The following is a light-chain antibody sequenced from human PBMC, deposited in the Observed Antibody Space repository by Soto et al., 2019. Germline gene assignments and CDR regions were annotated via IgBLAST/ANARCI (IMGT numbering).Light chain of an antibody. Sequence: QSVLTQPPSASGTPGQRVTISCSGSISNLGSNFVYWYQQLPGAAPKLLISRNNQRPSGVPDRFSGSKSGNSASLAISGLRSEDEADYHCAAWDDSLSGVVFGGGTQLTVL. CDR1: ISNLGSNF. V-gene: IGLV1-47*01. CDR2: RNN. CDR3: AAWDDSLSGVV. J-gene: IGLJ3*02.